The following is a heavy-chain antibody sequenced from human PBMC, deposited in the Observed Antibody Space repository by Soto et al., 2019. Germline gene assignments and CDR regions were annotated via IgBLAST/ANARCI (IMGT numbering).Heavy chain of an antibody. J-gene: IGHJ5*02. CDR3: SRVSLPITGTTGWFDH. CDR2: IIPIFGTA. V-gene: IGHV1-69*01. Sequence: QVQLVQSGAEVQKPGSSVNVSCKAAGGTFSSYAISLVRQAPGQGLEWMGVIIPIFGTANYAQKFQCRVTITADESTSTASMELSSLRSDDTAVYYCSRVSLPITGTTGWFDHWGQGTLVTVSS. D-gene: IGHD1-7*01. CDR1: GGTFSSYA.